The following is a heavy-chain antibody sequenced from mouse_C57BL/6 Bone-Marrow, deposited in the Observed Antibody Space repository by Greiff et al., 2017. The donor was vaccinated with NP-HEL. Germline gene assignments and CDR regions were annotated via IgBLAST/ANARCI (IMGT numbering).Heavy chain of an antibody. CDR3: AREGRTAQATYAY. Sequence: QVHVKQPGAELVKPGASVKLSCKASGYTFTSYWMQWVKQRPGQGLEWIGEIDPSDSYTNYNQKFKGKATLTVDTSSSTAYMQLSSLTSEDSAVYYCAREGRTAQATYAYWGQGTLVTVSA. CDR1: GYTFTSYW. J-gene: IGHJ3*01. CDR2: IDPSDSYT. V-gene: IGHV1-50*01. D-gene: IGHD3-2*02.